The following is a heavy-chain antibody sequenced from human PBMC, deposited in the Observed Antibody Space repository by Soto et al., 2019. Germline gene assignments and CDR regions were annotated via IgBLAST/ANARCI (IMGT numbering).Heavy chain of an antibody. CDR1: GGSFSSFG. CDR2: IIPVFGRP. CDR3: AREGSGYNL. J-gene: IGHJ1*01. Sequence: SVKVSCKASGGSFSSFGISWVRQAPGQGLEWMGGIIPVFGRPNYAQRLRGRLTITADESTNTVYLELIDLRSEDTAVYYCAREGSGYNLWGQGTQVTVSS. V-gene: IGHV1-69*13. D-gene: IGHD5-12*01.